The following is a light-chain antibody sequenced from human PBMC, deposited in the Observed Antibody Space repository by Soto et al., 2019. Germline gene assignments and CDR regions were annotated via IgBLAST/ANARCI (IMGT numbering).Light chain of an antibody. CDR3: MQALQTPPST. CDR2: LGS. V-gene: IGKV2-28*01. J-gene: IGKJ2*01. Sequence: DIVITQSPLSLPVTPGEPASISCRSSQSLLHSNGYNYLDWYLQKPGQSPQLLIYLGSNRASGVPDRFSGSGSGTDFTLKISRVEAEDVGVYYCMQALQTPPSTFGQGTKLEIK. CDR1: QSLLHSNGYNY.